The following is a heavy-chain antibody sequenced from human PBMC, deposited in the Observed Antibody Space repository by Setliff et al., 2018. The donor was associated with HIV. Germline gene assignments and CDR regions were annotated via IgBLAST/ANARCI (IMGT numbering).Heavy chain of an antibody. CDR1: GGSISSGTYY. CDR2: INHSGTA. CDR3: AGLSDFLDY. J-gene: IGHJ4*02. V-gene: IGHV4-39*07. D-gene: IGHD2-21*01. Sequence: SETLSLTCTVSGGSISSGTYYWGWIRQPPGKGLEWIGEINHSGTANYNPSLKSRVTMSLDRSKRQFSLKLTSLTAADTAVYYCAGLSDFLDYWGLGNLVTVSS.